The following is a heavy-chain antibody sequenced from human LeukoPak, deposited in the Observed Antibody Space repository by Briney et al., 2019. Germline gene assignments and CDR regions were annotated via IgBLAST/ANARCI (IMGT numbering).Heavy chain of an antibody. D-gene: IGHD2-21*02. CDR1: GGSISSSSYY. V-gene: IGHV4-39*07. J-gene: IGHJ5*02. CDR2: IYYSGST. Sequence: SETLSLTCTVSGGSISSSSYYWGWIRQPPGKGLEWIGSIYYSGSTYYNPSLKSRVTISVDTSKNQFSLKLSSVTAADTAVYSCARDFGIVVVTARLDWFDPWGQGTLVTVSS. CDR3: ARDFGIVVVTARLDWFDP.